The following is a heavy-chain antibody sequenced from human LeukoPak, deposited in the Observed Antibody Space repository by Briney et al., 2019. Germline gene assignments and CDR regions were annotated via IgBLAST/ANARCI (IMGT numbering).Heavy chain of an antibody. CDR3: VALYDY. V-gene: IGHV3-66*01. Sequence: PRGSLRLSCAPSGFAISGNYMSWVRQAPGKGLEWVSIIYNDESTYYADSVKGRFTISRDTSKNTLYLQMNGLGAEDTAVYYCVALYDYWGQGTLVTVSS. D-gene: IGHD2-15*01. CDR1: GFAISGNY. CDR2: IYNDEST. J-gene: IGHJ4*02.